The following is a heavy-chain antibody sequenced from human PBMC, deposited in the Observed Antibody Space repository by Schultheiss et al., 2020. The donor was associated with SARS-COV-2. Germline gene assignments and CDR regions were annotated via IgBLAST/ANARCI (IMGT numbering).Heavy chain of an antibody. CDR2: IYYSGST. V-gene: IGHV4-39*01. Sequence: SETLSLTCTVSGGSISSSSYYWGWIRQPPGKGLEWIGSIYYSGSTYYNPSLKSRVTISVDTSKNQFSLKLSSVTAADTAVYYCARHRGYCSSTSCYTNWFDPWGQGTLVTVSS. J-gene: IGHJ5*02. CDR3: ARHRGYCSSTSCYTNWFDP. D-gene: IGHD2-2*02. CDR1: GGSISSSSYY.